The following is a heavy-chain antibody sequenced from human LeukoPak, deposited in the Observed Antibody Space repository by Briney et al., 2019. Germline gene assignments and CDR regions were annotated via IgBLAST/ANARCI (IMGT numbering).Heavy chain of an antibody. CDR1: GFTFSSQA. J-gene: IGHJ3*01. V-gene: IGHV3-23*01. Sequence: PGGSLRLSCAASGFTFSSQAMNWVRQSPGKGLEWVSAINGDGGNTYYAGSVTGRFTISRDNSKNTLYLQMNSLRVDDTAVYYCAKPKLLHAFDFWGQGTMVSVSS. D-gene: IGHD2-21*02. CDR2: INGDGGNT. CDR3: AKPKLLHAFDF.